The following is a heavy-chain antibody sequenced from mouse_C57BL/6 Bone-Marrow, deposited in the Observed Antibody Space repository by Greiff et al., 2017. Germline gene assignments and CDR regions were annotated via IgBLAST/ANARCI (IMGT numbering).Heavy chain of an antibody. Sequence: VQLQQSGPELVKPGASVKISCKASGYAFSSSWMNWVKQRPGKGLEWIGRIYPGDGDTNYNGKFKGKATLTADKSSSTAYMQLSSLTSEDSPVYFCVITTVVASDYWGQGTTLTVSS. V-gene: IGHV1-82*01. CDR3: VITTVVASDY. D-gene: IGHD1-1*01. CDR1: GYAFSSSW. J-gene: IGHJ2*01. CDR2: IYPGDGDT.